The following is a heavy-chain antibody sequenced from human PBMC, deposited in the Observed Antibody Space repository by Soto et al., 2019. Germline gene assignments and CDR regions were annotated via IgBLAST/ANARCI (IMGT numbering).Heavy chain of an antibody. Sequence: KPSGTLSLTCAVSGASLSSSNWWNWVRQPPGKGLEWIGEIYHSGSTNYNPSLKSRVTISVDKSKNQFSLKLSSVTAADTAIYYCARVLCSITGCYSMSIDYWGQGTLVTVSS. CDR2: IYHSGST. V-gene: IGHV4-4*02. D-gene: IGHD2-2*02. J-gene: IGHJ4*01. CDR3: ARVLCSITGCYSMSIDY. CDR1: GASLSSSNW.